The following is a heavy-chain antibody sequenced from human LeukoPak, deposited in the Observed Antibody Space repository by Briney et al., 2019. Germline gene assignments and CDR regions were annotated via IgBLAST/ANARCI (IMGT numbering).Heavy chain of an antibody. J-gene: IGHJ6*03. V-gene: IGHV4-59*12. CDR1: GGSNSNYY. D-gene: IGHD3-10*01. CDR3: ARGLRGQRYYYYYYMDV. CDR2: IYYSGTT. Sequence: SETLSLTCTVSGGSNSNYYWSWIRQPPGKGLEWIGYIYYSGTTNYNPSLKSRVTISVDTSKNQFSLKLSSVTAADTAVYYCARGLRGQRYYYYYYMDVWGKGTTVTVSS.